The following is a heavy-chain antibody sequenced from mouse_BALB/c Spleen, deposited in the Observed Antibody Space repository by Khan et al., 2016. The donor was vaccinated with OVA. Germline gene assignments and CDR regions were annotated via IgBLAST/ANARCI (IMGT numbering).Heavy chain of an antibody. D-gene: IGHD1-2*01. CDR3: ARGTTASYWYFDV. J-gene: IGHJ1*01. Sequence: QVQLKESGAELVRPGASVKLSCKASGYSFTSYWMNWVKQRPGQGLEWIGMIHPSDSETTINQKFKDKATLTVAKSSSTAYMQLSSPTSEDSAVFYCARGTTASYWYFDVWGAGTTVTVSS. CDR1: GYSFTSYW. V-gene: IGHV1S126*01. CDR2: IHPSDSET.